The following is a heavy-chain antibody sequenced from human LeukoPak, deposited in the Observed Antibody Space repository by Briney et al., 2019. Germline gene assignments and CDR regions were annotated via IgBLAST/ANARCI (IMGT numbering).Heavy chain of an antibody. V-gene: IGHV3-30*03. CDR1: GFTFSSYG. D-gene: IGHD6-13*01. CDR2: ISYDGSNK. Sequence: PGGSLRLSCAASGFTFSSYGMHWVRQAPGKGLEWVAVISYDGSNKYYADSVKGRFTISRDNAKNTLYLQMNSLRAEDTAVYYCAREAGIAAAGFDYWGQGTLVTVSS. J-gene: IGHJ4*02. CDR3: AREAGIAAAGFDY.